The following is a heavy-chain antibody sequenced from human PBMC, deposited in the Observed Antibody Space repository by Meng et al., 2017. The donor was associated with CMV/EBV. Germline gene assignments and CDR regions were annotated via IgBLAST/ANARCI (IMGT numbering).Heavy chain of an antibody. Sequence: GESLKISCAASGFTFSSYAMHWVRQAPGKGLEWVAVISYDGSNKYYADSVKGRFTISRDNSKNTLYLQMNSLRAEDTAVYYCARGGGSTDYYRSNYYYYGMDVWGQGTTVTVSS. D-gene: IGHD3-22*01. V-gene: IGHV3-30*04. CDR2: ISYDGSNK. J-gene: IGHJ6*02. CDR1: GFTFSSYA. CDR3: ARGGGSTDYYRSNYYYYGMDV.